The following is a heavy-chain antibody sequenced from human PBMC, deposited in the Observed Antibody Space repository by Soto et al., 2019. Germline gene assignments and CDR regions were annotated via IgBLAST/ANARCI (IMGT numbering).Heavy chain of an antibody. CDR3: ARRGGISFDY. Sequence: EVQLVESGGGLVQPGGSLRLSFAASGFTFSSYSMNWVRQAPGKGLEWVSYISSGSSTIYYADSVKGRFTISRDNAKNSLYLQMNSLRAEDTAVYYCARRGGISFDYWGQGTLVTVSS. CDR2: ISSGSSTI. V-gene: IGHV3-48*01. J-gene: IGHJ4*02. CDR1: GFTFSSYS.